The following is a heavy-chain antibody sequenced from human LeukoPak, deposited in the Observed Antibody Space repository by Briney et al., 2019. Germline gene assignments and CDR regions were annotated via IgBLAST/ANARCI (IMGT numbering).Heavy chain of an antibody. Sequence: ASVKVSCKASGGTFSSYAISWVRQAPGQGLEWMGGIIPIFGTANYAQKFQGRVTITADESTSTAYMELSSLRSEDTAVYYCARGGYCSSTSCHNHYYYYYYMDVWSKGTTVTVSS. V-gene: IGHV1-69*13. CDR3: ARGGYCSSTSCHNHYYYYYYMDV. D-gene: IGHD2-2*02. CDR2: IIPIFGTA. CDR1: GGTFSSYA. J-gene: IGHJ6*03.